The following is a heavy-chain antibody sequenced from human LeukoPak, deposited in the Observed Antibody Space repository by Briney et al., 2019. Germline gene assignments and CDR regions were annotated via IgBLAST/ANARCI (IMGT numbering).Heavy chain of an antibody. CDR2: IYDIGST. V-gene: IGHV4-59*11. J-gene: IGHJ4*02. CDR1: GGSISGHY. Sequence: SSETLSLTCTVSGGSISGHYWTWIRQPPGKGLEWIGYIYDIGSTTYDPSLKSRVTISVDTSKNQFSLKLSSVTAADTAVYYCARGGVLKSVDNWGQGTLVTVSS. D-gene: IGHD3-16*01. CDR3: ARGGVLKSVDN.